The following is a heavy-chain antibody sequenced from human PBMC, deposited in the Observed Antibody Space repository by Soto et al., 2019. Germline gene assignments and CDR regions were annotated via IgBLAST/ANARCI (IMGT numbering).Heavy chain of an antibody. V-gene: IGHV4-59*08. J-gene: IGHJ4*02. CDR3: ARYEGYYDILTGYYSQ. CDR2: IYYSGST. D-gene: IGHD3-9*01. Sequence: SGTLSLTCTFSGGSISSYYWSWIRQPPGKGLEWIGYIYYSGSTNYNPSLKSRVTISVDTSKNQFSLKLSSVTAADTAVYYCARYEGYYDILTGYYSQWGQGTLVTVSS. CDR1: GGSISSYY.